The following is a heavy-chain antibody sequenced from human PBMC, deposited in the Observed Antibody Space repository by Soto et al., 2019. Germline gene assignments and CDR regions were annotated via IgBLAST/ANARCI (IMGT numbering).Heavy chain of an antibody. CDR3: AALTRWLQSTPFYYYYGMDV. CDR2: INHSGST. D-gene: IGHD5-12*01. Sequence: SETLSLTCAVYGGSFSGYYWSWIRQPPGKGLEWIGEINHSGSTNYNPSLKSRVTISVDTSKNQFSLKLSSVTAADTAVYHCAALTRWLQSTPFYYYYGMDVWGQGTTVTVSS. J-gene: IGHJ6*02. V-gene: IGHV4-34*01. CDR1: GGSFSGYY.